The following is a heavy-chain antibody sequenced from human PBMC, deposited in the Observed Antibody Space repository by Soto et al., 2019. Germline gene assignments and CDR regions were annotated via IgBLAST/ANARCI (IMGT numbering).Heavy chain of an antibody. J-gene: IGHJ3*02. Sequence: HPGGSLRLSCAASGFTFSSYWMTWVRQAPGKGLEWVANIKQDGSEKYYVDSVKGRFTISRDNAKNSLYLQMNSLKTEDTAVYYCATYSGSYRTTHAFDIWGQGTMVTVSS. CDR1: GFTFSSYW. D-gene: IGHD1-26*01. CDR2: IKQDGSEK. V-gene: IGHV3-7*03. CDR3: ATYSGSYRTTHAFDI.